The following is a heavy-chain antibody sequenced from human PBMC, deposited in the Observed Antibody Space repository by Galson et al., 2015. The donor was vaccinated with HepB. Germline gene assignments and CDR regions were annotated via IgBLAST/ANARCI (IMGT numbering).Heavy chain of an antibody. J-gene: IGHJ4*02. V-gene: IGHV3-21*01. CDR3: ARDLSRKYCSGGSCYSSYFDY. CDR2: FSSSSSYI. Sequence: SLRLSCAASGFTFSSYSMNWVRQAPGKGLEWVSSFSSSSSYIYYADSVKGRFTISRDNAKNSLYLQMNSPRAEDTAVYYCARDLSRKYCSGGSCYSSYFDYWGQGTLVTVSS. CDR1: GFTFSSYS. D-gene: IGHD2-15*01.